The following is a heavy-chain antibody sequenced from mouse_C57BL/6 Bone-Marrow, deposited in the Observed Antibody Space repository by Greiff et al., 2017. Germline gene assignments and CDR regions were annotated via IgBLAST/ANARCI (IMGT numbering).Heavy chain of an antibody. CDR3: ARIGHYYGSSYGNYFDY. CDR2: IWWDDDK. CDR1: GFSLSTFGMG. J-gene: IGHJ2*01. V-gene: IGHV8-8*01. Sequence: QVTLKESGPGILQPSQTLSLTCSFSGFSLSTFGMGVGWIRQPSGKGLEWLAHIWWDDDKYYNPALKSRLTISKATSKNQVFLKLANLDTAHTATYYCARIGHYYGSSYGNYFDYWGQGTTLTVSS. D-gene: IGHD1-1*01.